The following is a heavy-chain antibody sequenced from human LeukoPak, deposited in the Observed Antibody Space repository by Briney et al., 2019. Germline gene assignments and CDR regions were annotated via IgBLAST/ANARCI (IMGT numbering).Heavy chain of an antibody. CDR2: IYYSGST. CDR3: ARSYGDYGAFDI. CDR1: GGSISSYY. V-gene: IGHV4-59*01. Sequence: PSETLSLTCSVSGGSISSYYWSWIRQPPGKGLEWIGYIYYSGSTNYNPSLKSRVTISVDTSKNQFSLKLSSVTAADTAVYYCARSYGDYGAFDIWGQGTMVTVSS. J-gene: IGHJ3*02. D-gene: IGHD4-17*01.